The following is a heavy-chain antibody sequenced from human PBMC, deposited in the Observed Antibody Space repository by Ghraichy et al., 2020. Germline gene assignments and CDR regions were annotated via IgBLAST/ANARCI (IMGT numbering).Heavy chain of an antibody. CDR2: INPNSGGT. V-gene: IGHV1-2*06. Sequence: ASVKVSCKASGYTFTGYYMHWVRQAPGKGLEWMGRINPNSGGTNYAQKFQGRVTMTRDTSISTAYMELSRLRSDDTAVYYCARSLSSSSREVYYYYYGMDVWGQGTTVTVSS. D-gene: IGHD6-6*01. CDR3: ARSLSSSSREVYYYYYGMDV. CDR1: GYTFTGYY. J-gene: IGHJ6*02.